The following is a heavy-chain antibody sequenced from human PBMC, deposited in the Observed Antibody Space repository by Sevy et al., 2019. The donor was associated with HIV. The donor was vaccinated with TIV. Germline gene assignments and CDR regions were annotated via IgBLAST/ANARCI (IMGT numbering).Heavy chain of an antibody. Sequence: GGSLRLSCAASGFTPSTYGMHWVRQAPGKGLEWVAVIGYDGSNKYYADSVKGRFTISRDNSKNTLFLQMNSLRAEDTALYYCVRAIVIEGSFWGQGTLVTVSS. V-gene: IGHV3-33*01. CDR3: VRAIVIEGSF. CDR1: GFTPSTYG. CDR2: IGYDGSNK. J-gene: IGHJ4*02. D-gene: IGHD2-2*01.